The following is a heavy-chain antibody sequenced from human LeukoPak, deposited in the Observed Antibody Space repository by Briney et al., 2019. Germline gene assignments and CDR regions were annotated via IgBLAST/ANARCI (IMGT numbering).Heavy chain of an antibody. J-gene: IGHJ4*02. V-gene: IGHV3-23*01. CDR3: AKDSVYSSSWYGDY. Sequence: PGGSLRLSCAASGFTFSSYAMSWVRQAPGKGLEWVSTISGSGGSTYYADSVKGRFTISRDNSKNTLYLQMNSLRAEDTAVYYCAKDSVYSSSWYGDYWGQGTLVTVSS. D-gene: IGHD6-13*01. CDR1: GFTFSSYA. CDR2: ISGSGGST.